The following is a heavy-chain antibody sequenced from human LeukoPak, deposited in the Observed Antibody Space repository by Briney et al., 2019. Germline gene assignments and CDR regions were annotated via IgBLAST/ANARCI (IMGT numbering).Heavy chain of an antibody. J-gene: IGHJ4*02. CDR2: IYYSGST. Sequence: SETLSLTCTVSGGSISSYYWSWIRQPPGKGLEWIGYIYYSGSTNYNPSLKSRVTISVDTSKNQFSLKLSSVTAADTAVYYCARDNYLTGSFDYWGQGTLVTVPS. V-gene: IGHV4-59*01. CDR3: ARDNYLTGSFDY. D-gene: IGHD4-11*01. CDR1: GGSISSYY.